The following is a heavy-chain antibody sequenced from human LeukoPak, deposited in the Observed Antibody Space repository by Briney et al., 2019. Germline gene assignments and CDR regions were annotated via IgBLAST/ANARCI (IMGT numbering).Heavy chain of an antibody. J-gene: IGHJ4*02. Sequence: ASVKVSCKASGYSFTIYGIGWARQAPGQGLEWMGWISAYNGNTNYAQKLQGRVTMTTDTSTSTAYMELRSLRSDDTAVYFCARDQDYYDSSGDDYWGQGNLVIVSS. D-gene: IGHD3-22*01. CDR3: ARDQDYYDSSGDDY. V-gene: IGHV1-18*01. CDR1: GYSFTIYG. CDR2: ISAYNGNT.